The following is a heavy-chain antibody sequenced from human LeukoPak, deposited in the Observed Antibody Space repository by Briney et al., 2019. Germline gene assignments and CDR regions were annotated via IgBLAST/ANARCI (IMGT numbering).Heavy chain of an antibody. CDR2: IIPIFGTA. J-gene: IGHJ4*02. CDR3: ARDLDGWYGSLAYYFDY. D-gene: IGHD6-19*01. CDR1: GGTFSSYA. Sequence: SVKVSCKASGGTFSSYAISWVRQAPGQGLEWMGGIIPIFGTANYAQKFQGRVTITTDESMSTVYMELSSLRSEDTAVYYCARDLDGWYGSLAYYFDYWGQGTLVTVSS. V-gene: IGHV1-69*05.